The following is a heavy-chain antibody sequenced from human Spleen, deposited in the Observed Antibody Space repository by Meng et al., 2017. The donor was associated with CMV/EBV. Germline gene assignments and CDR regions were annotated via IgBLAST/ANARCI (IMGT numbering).Heavy chain of an antibody. D-gene: IGHD3-3*01. CDR3: ARMFIITLRSKSAFDI. J-gene: IGHJ3*02. CDR1: GYTFTGYY. V-gene: IGHV1-2*02. Sequence: ASVKVSCKASGYTFTGYYMHWVRQAPGQGLEWMGWINSHSGVTNYAQKFQGRVTMTRDASINTAYMALTRLTSDDTAVYYCARMFIITLRSKSAFDIWGQGTMVTVSS. CDR2: INSHSGVT.